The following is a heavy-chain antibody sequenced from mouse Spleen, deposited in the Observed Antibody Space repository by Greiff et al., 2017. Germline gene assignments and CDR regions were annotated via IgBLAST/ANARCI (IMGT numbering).Heavy chain of an antibody. J-gene: IGHJ3*01. CDR1: GYTFTDYV. CDR3: AAIGDEFAY. D-gene: IGHD3-1*01. Sequence: VQRVESGPELVKPGASVKMSCKASGYTFTDYVISWVKQRTGQGLEWIGEIYPGSGSTYYNEKFKGKATLTADKSSSTAYMELRSLTSEDSAVYFCAAIGDEFAYWGQGTLVTVSA. CDR2: IYPGSGST. V-gene: IGHV1-81*01.